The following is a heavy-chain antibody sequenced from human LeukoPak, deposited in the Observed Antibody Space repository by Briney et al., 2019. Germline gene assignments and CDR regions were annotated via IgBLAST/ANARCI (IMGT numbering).Heavy chain of an antibody. J-gene: IGHJ4*02. CDR1: GFTFSSYS. D-gene: IGHD6-19*01. Sequence: PGGSLRLSCAASGFTFSSYSVNWVRQAPGRGLEWVSSISSSSSYIYYADSVKGRFTISRDNAKNSLYLQMNSLRAEDTAVYYCASSRSVAGMDYWGQGTLVTVSS. V-gene: IGHV3-21*01. CDR2: ISSSSSYI. CDR3: ASSRSVAGMDY.